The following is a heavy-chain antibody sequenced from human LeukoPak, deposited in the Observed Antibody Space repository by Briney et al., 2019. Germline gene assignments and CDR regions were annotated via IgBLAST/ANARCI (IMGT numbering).Heavy chain of an antibody. J-gene: IGHJ4*02. V-gene: IGHV1-2*02. Sequence: ASVKVSCKASGYTFNDYYVHWVRQAPGQGLEWVGWIYPNTGGTDYAQKFQGRVTITSDTSIRTVYMEVRSLTSDDTAVYYCARGVHDYSNQRPIDYWGQGTLVTVSS. CDR1: GYTFNDYY. D-gene: IGHD4-11*01. CDR3: ARGVHDYSNQRPIDY. CDR2: IYPNTGGT.